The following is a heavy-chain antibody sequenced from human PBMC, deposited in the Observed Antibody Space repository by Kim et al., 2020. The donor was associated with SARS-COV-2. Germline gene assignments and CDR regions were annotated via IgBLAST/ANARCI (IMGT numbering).Heavy chain of an antibody. CDR1: GFTFSSYG. Sequence: GGSLRLSCAASGFTFSSYGMHWVRQAPGKGLEWVAVIWYDGSNKYYADSVKGRFTISRDNSKNTLYLQMNSLRAEDTAVYYCARGGWGWEPSHHVDYWGQGTLVTVSS. J-gene: IGHJ4*02. D-gene: IGHD1-26*01. CDR2: IWYDGSNK. CDR3: ARGGWGWEPSHHVDY. V-gene: IGHV3-33*01.